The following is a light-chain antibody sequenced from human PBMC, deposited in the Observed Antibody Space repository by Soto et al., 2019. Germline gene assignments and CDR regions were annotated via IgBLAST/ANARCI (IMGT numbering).Light chain of an antibody. Sequence: IVLTQSPGTLSLSPGERATLSCRASQSVSNNYLAWYQQRPGQAPSLLIYGASRRATGIPDRLSVSGSGTGFTLTISRMEPEDFAVYYCQQYGSSPTFGQGTRLEIK. CDR3: QQYGSSPT. J-gene: IGKJ5*01. V-gene: IGKV3-20*01. CDR2: GAS. CDR1: QSVSNNY.